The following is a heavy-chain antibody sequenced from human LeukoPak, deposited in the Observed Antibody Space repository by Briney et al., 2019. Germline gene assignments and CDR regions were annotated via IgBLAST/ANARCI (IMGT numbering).Heavy chain of an antibody. J-gene: IGHJ4*02. CDR1: GYTFSSHG. Sequence: ASVKVSCKASGYTFSSHGITWVRQAPGQGLEWMGWIRANNGNTNYAQKLQGRVTVTTDTSTSIAYMELRSLRSDDTAVYYCAREGTAGRYYFDHWGQGTLVTVSS. CDR3: AREGTAGRYYFDH. D-gene: IGHD3-10*01. CDR2: IRANNGNT. V-gene: IGHV1-18*01.